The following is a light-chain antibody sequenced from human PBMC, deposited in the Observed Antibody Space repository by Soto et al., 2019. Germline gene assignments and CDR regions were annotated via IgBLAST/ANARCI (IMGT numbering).Light chain of an antibody. J-gene: IGLJ1*01. CDR2: DVS. CDR3: SSYTSSTTQV. CDR1: SSDVGGHDY. V-gene: IGLV2-14*03. Sequence: QSVLTQPASVSVSPGQSITISCTGTSSDVGGHDYVSWYQQHPGKAPQLMIYDVSYRPSGVSNRFSGSKSGNTASLTISGLQAEDEADYYCSSYTSSTTQVFGTGTKVTVL.